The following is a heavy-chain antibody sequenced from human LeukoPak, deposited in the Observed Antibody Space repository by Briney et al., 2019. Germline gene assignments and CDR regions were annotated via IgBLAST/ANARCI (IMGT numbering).Heavy chain of an antibody. J-gene: IGHJ5*02. CDR2: INHSGST. Sequence: SETLSLTCAVYGGSFSGYYWSWIRQPPGKGLEWIGEINHSGSTNYNPSLKSRVTISVDTSKNQFSLKLSSVTAADTAVYYCAREGGRITMVRGVISWGQGTLVTVSS. D-gene: IGHD3-10*01. V-gene: IGHV4-34*01. CDR3: AREGGRITMVRGVIS. CDR1: GGSFSGYY.